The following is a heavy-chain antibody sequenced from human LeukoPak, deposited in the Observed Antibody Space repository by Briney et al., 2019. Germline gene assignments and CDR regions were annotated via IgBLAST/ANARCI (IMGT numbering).Heavy chain of an antibody. CDR3: GEGKILMGVVSTKDLLDI. Sequence: SVKVSCKASGGTFSSYAISWVRQAPGQGLEWMGGIIPIFGTANYAQKFQGRVTITTDESTSTAYRELSILRSEEPAVHYWGEGKILMGVVSTKDLLDIWGQGTMVTVSS. CDR2: IIPIFGTA. D-gene: IGHD3-16*01. V-gene: IGHV1-69*05. J-gene: IGHJ3*02. CDR1: GGTFSSYA.